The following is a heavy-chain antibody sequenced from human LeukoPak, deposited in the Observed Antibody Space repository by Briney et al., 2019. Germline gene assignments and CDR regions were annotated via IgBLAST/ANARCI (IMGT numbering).Heavy chain of an antibody. Sequence: SETLSLTCIVSGDSTSSDYWSWIRQPPGKGLEWIGYINYSGLTNSNPSLKSRVTISVDTSKNQFSLKLSSVTAADTAVYYCARGSWNDTGWFDPWGQGTLVTVSS. CDR2: INYSGLT. D-gene: IGHD1-1*01. CDR1: GDSTSSDY. V-gene: IGHV4-59*01. J-gene: IGHJ5*02. CDR3: ARGSWNDTGWFDP.